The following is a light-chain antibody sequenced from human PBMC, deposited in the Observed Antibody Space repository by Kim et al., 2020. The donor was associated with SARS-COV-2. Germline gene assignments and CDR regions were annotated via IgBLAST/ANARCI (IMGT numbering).Light chain of an antibody. CDR2: GAS. J-gene: IGKJ2*01. CDR3: QQYGSSYT. V-gene: IGKV3-20*01. CDR1: QSVSSSY. Sequence: SLSPGERATLSCRASQSVSSSYLAWYQQKPGQAPRLLIYGASSRATGIPDRFTGSGSGTDFILSISRLEPEDFAVYYCQQYGSSYTFGQGTKLEI.